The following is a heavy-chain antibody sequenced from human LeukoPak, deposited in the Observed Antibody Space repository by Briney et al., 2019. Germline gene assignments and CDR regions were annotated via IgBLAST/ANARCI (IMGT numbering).Heavy chain of an antibody. V-gene: IGHV4-30-2*01. CDR3: RGYYYDSSGYFDY. CDR1: GGSISSGGYS. D-gene: IGHD3-22*01. CDR2: IYHSGST. J-gene: IGHJ4*02. Sequence: PSQTLSPTCAVSGGSISSGGYSWSWIRQPPGKGLEWIGYIYHSGSTYYNPSLKSRVTISVDRSKNQFSLKLSSVTAADTAVYYCRGYYYDSSGYFDYWGQGTLVTVSS.